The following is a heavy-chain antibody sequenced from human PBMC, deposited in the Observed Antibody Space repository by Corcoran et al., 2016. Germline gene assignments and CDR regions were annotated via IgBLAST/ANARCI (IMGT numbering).Heavy chain of an antibody. D-gene: IGHD1-26*01. V-gene: IGHV1-69*06. Sequence: QVQLVQSGAEVKRPGSSVKVSCKASGDTFSRYGINWVRQAPGQGLEWMGGIIPMFATTNYAQKFQGRVTVTADKSTSTDYMQLSGLKSEDTAIYYCAGGFPRVGYDYYHTMDVWGQGTTVTVYS. CDR3: AGGFPRVGYDYYHTMDV. J-gene: IGHJ6*02. CDR2: IIPMFATT. CDR1: GDTFSRYG.